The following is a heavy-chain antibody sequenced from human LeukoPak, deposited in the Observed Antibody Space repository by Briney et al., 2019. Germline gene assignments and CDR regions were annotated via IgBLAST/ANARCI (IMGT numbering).Heavy chain of an antibody. Sequence: QPGGSLRLSCAASGFTFSSYAMHWVRQAPGKGLEYVSAFSSNGGSTYYANSVKGRFTISRDNSKNTLYLQMGSLRAEDMAVYYCARDQIEVLSGSPTFDYWGQGTLVTVSS. CDR3: ARDQIEVLSGSPTFDY. J-gene: IGHJ4*02. CDR2: FSSNGGST. V-gene: IGHV3-64*01. CDR1: GFTFSSYA. D-gene: IGHD1-26*01.